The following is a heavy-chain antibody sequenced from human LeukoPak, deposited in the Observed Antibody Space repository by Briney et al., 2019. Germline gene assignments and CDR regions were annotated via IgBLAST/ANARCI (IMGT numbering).Heavy chain of an antibody. V-gene: IGHV3-48*01. CDR1: GFTFSTYS. Sequence: PGGSLRLSCAASGFTFSTYSMNWVRQAPGKGLEWVSYISSSSSTIYYADSVKGRFTISRDNAKNSLYLQMNSLRAEDTAVYYCARGRGMATTPAGMRGFLYFDYWGQGTLVTVSS. CDR3: ARGRGMATTPAGMRGFLYFDY. D-gene: IGHD5-24*01. J-gene: IGHJ4*02. CDR2: ISSSSSTI.